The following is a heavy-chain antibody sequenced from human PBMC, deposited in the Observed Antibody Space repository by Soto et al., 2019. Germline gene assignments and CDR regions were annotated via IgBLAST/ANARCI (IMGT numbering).Heavy chain of an antibody. CDR2: ICHGGST. D-gene: IGHD3-10*01. CDR3: ARSVTP. CDR1: ASSITSRSLL. V-gene: IGHV4-61*05. Sequence: SETMSLTCTVSASSITSRSLLWGWVREGPGNGLEWVGYICHGGSTYYNPSLKSRVTISVDRSKNQFSLKLSSVSAADTAVYYCARSVTPWGQGTLVAVSS. J-gene: IGHJ5*02.